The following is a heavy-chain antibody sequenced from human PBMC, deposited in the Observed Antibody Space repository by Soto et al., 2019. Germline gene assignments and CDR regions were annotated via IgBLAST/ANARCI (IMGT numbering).Heavy chain of an antibody. CDR1: GYTFTSYG. CDR3: ARYCGGECFTD. Sequence: AAVKVSCKASGYTFTSYGINWVRQAPGQGLEWMGWISAYDGNTDYAQNVQGRVTMTTDRSTSTAYMELRSLRSDDTAVYYCARYCGGECFTDWGQGTPVTVPS. D-gene: IGHD2-21*01. V-gene: IGHV1-18*01. CDR2: ISAYDGNT. J-gene: IGHJ4*02.